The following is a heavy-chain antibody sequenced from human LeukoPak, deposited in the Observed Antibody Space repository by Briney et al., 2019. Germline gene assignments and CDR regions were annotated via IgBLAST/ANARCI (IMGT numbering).Heavy chain of an antibody. V-gene: IGHV4-38-2*02. CDR2: IYHSGST. D-gene: IGHD2-15*01. Sequence: PSETLSLTCAVSGYSISSGYYWGWIRQPPGKGLEWIGSIYHSGSTYCNPSLKSRVTISVDTSKNQFSLKLSSVTAADTAVYYCARDRGSLRFHSLDYWGQGTLVTVSS. J-gene: IGHJ4*02. CDR1: GYSISSGYY. CDR3: ARDRGSLRFHSLDY.